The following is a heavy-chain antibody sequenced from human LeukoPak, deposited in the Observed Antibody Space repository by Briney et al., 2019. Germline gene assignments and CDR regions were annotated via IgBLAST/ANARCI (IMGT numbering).Heavy chain of an antibody. D-gene: IGHD2/OR15-2a*01. CDR2: MNPNSGNT. Sequence: GASVKVSCKASGYTFTSYGISWVRQAPGQGLEWMGWMNPNSGNTGYAQKFQGRVTMTRNTSISTAYMELSSLRSEDTAVYYCARGVGEYPNWFDPWGQGTLVTVSS. V-gene: IGHV1-8*02. J-gene: IGHJ5*02. CDR1: GYTFTSYG. CDR3: ARGVGEYPNWFDP.